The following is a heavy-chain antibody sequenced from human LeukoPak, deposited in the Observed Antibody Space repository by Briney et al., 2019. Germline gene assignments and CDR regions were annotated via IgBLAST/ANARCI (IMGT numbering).Heavy chain of an antibody. CDR2: ISAYNGNT. J-gene: IGHJ3*02. CDR1: GYTFTSYG. CDR3: ARDGGTYYYDSSGDAFDI. D-gene: IGHD3-22*01. V-gene: IGHV1-18*01. Sequence: ASVKVSFKASGYTFTSYGISWVRQAPGQGLEWMGWISAYNGNTNYAQKLQGRVTMTTDTSTSTAYMELRSLRSDDTAVYYCARDGGTYYYDSSGDAFDIWGQGTMVTVSS.